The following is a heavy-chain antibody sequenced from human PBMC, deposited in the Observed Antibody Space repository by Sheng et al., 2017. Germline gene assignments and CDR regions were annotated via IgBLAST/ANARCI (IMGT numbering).Heavy chain of an antibody. J-gene: IGHJ6*03. CDR3: AKWKRLAAAGTVIFYYYYYMDV. V-gene: IGHV3-30*02. CDR1: GFTFSSYG. Sequence: QVQLVESGGGVVQPGGSLRLSCAASGFTFSSYGMHWVRQAPGKGLEWVAFIRYDGSNKYYADSVKGRFTISRDNSKNTLYLQMNSLRAEDTAVYYCAKWKRLAAAGTVIFYYYYYMDVWGKGTTVTVSS. CDR2: IRYDGSNK. D-gene: IGHD6-13*01.